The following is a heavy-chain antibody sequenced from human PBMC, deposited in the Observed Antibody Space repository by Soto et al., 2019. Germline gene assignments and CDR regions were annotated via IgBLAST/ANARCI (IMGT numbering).Heavy chain of an antibody. CDR2: IYYSGST. CDR1: GGSISSYY. CDR3: ARGSHYGSGSYFLTYFDY. D-gene: IGHD3-10*01. Sequence: SETLSLTCTVSGGSISSYYWSWIRQPPGKGLEWIGYIYYSGSTNYNPSLKSRVTISVDTSKNQFSLKLSSVTAADTAVYYCARGSHYGSGSYFLTYFDYWGQGTLVTVSS. V-gene: IGHV4-59*01. J-gene: IGHJ4*02.